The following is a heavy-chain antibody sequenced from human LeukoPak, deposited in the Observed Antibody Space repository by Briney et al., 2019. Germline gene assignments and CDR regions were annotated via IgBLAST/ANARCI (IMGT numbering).Heavy chain of an antibody. CDR2: VFYSGTT. CDR1: GGAINSGGYS. CDR3: ARGAVRGVGIDY. J-gene: IGHJ4*02. Sequence: SETLSLTCTVSGGAINSGGYSWNWIRQPPGQGLEWIGCVFYSGTTYYNPALKSRVSISVDTPNNQFSLKLSSVTAADTAVYYCARGAVRGVGIDYWGQGTLVTGSS. V-gene: IGHV4-30-4*07. D-gene: IGHD3-10*01.